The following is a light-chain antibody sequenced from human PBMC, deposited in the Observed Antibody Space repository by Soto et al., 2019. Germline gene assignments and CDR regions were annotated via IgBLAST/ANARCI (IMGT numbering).Light chain of an antibody. V-gene: IGKV1-12*01. CDR3: QQANSFPLT. Sequence: DIQMTQSPSSVSASVGDRVTITCRASQVISSWLAWYQQKTGKAPKLLIYVASTLQSGVPSRFSGSGSGTDFSLSISSLQPEDSATYLCQQANSFPLTFGGGTKVEIK. CDR2: VAS. J-gene: IGKJ4*01. CDR1: QVISSW.